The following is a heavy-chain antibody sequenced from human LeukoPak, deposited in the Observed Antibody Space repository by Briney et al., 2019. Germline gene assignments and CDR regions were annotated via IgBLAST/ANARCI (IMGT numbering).Heavy chain of an antibody. CDR2: ISSSSSYI. CDR3: ARDLPEQWLVFDY. J-gene: IGHJ4*02. CDR1: GFTFSSYS. V-gene: IGHV3-21*01. D-gene: IGHD6-19*01. Sequence: GGSLRLSCAASGFTFSSYSMNWVRQAPGKGLEWVSSISSSSSYIYYADLVKGRFTISRDNAKNSLYLQMNSLRAEDTAVYYCARDLPEQWLVFDYWGQGTLVTVSS.